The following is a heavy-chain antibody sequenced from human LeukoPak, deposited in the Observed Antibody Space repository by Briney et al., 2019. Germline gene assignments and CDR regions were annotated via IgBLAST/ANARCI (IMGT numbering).Heavy chain of an antibody. Sequence: GGSLRLSYAASGFTFSSYWMTWVRQAPGKGLEWVANIKEDGSEKYYGDSVKGRFTISRDNAKKSLYLQMNSLRAEDTAVYYCARSWLYYYYMDVWGKGTTVTVSS. CDR3: ARSWLYYYYMDV. V-gene: IGHV3-7*01. CDR1: GFTFSSYW. J-gene: IGHJ6*03. D-gene: IGHD6-13*01. CDR2: IKEDGSEK.